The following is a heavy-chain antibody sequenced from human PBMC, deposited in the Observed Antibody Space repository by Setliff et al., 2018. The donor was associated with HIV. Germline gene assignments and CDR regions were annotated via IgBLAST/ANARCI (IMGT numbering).Heavy chain of an antibody. D-gene: IGHD3-22*01. Sequence: GASVKVSCKASGGIVSINWVRQAPGQRLEWMGGIIPILGIPNYAQKFQGRVTITADKSTTTVYMELSSLGSEDTAVYYCARGTHYDSSGWGGFDIWGQGTLVTVSS. V-gene: IGHV1-69*10. CDR1: GGIVS. CDR2: IIPILGIP. J-gene: IGHJ3*02. CDR3: ARGTHYDSSGWGGFDI.